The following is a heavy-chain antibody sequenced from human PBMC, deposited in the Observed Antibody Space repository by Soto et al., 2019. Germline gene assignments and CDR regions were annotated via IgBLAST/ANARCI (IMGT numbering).Heavy chain of an antibody. D-gene: IGHD2-8*01. Sequence: VGSLRLSCEATGFTFSSHEMNWIRQTPGKRLEWIAKISGSGSTINYADSVKGRFTISRDNVQRTLHLQMDSLRVEDTGVYYCARGGVYWGRGTLVTVSS. CDR1: GFTFSSHE. J-gene: IGHJ1*01. CDR3: ARGGVY. CDR2: ISGSGSTI. V-gene: IGHV3-48*03.